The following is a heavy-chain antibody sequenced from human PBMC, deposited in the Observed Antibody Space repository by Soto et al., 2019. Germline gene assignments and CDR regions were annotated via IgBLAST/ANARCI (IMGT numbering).Heavy chain of an antibody. D-gene: IGHD2-8*01. Sequence: VGSLRLSCEATGFTFSSHEMNWIRQTPGKRLEWIAKISGSGSTINYADSVKGRFTISRDNVQRTLHLQMDSLRVEDTGVYYCARGGVYWGRGTLVTVSS. CDR1: GFTFSSHE. J-gene: IGHJ1*01. CDR3: ARGGVY. CDR2: ISGSGSTI. V-gene: IGHV3-48*03.